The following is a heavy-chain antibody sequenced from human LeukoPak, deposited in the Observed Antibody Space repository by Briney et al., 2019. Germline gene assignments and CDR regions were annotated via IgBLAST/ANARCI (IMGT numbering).Heavy chain of an antibody. D-gene: IGHD4-23*01. V-gene: IGHV1-69*02. J-gene: IGHJ4*02. Sequence: ASVKVSCKASGGTFSSYTISWVRQAPGQGLEWMGRIIPILGIANYAQKFQGRVPITADKSTSTAYMELSSLRSEDTAVYYCARAATTVVTLDYWGQGTLVTVSS. CDR1: GGTFSSYT. CDR3: ARAATTVVTLDY. CDR2: IIPILGIA.